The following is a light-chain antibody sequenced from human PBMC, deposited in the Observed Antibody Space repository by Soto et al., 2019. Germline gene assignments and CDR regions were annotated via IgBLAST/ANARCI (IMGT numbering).Light chain of an antibody. Sequence: EIVVTQSPALLSVPPGERVTLSCGAGQSVIRSIAWYHQKLGQAPRLLIYGASTRATGIPARFSGSGSGTEFFLTISSLQSEDFAIYYCQHYNNWLGTFGGGTKVEIK. V-gene: IGKV3-15*01. CDR3: QHYNNWLGT. J-gene: IGKJ4*01. CDR1: QSVIRS. CDR2: GAS.